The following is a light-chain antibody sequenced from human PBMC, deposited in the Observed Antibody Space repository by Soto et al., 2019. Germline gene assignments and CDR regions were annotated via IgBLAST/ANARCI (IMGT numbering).Light chain of an antibody. CDR3: QQYNSYSPT. J-gene: IGKJ1*01. Sequence: DIQLTQSPSTLSASVGDRVTSTCRASQMISGWLAWYQQKAGKAPNLLIYKASRLESGVPSRFSGSGSETEFTLTISGLQPGDSATYYCQQYNSYSPTFGQGTKVDIK. CDR2: KAS. V-gene: IGKV1-5*03. CDR1: QMISGW.